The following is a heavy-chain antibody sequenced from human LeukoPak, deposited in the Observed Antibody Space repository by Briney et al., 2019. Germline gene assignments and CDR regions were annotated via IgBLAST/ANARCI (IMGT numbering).Heavy chain of an antibody. CDR2: ISGSGGST. V-gene: IGHV3-23*01. Sequence: GGSLRLSCAASGFTFSSYAMSWVRQAPGKGLEWVSAISGSGGSTYYADSVKGRFTISRDNSKNTLYLQMNSLGAEDTAVYYCARGPRGWYGLDYWGQGTLVTVSS. CDR3: ARGPRGWYGLDY. CDR1: GFTFSSYA. J-gene: IGHJ4*02. D-gene: IGHD6-19*01.